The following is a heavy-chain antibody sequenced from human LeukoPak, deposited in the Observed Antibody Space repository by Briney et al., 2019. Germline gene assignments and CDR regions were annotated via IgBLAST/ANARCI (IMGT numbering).Heavy chain of an antibody. J-gene: IGHJ4*02. CDR1: GGSISSGGYY. V-gene: IGHV4-31*03. D-gene: IGHD4-17*01. CDR3: ARGYGDSPYSDY. Sequence: SETLSLTCTVSGGSISSGGYYWSWIRQHPGKGLEWIGYIYYSGSTYYNPSLKSRVTISVDTSKNQFSLKLSSVTAADTAVYYCARGYGDSPYSDYWGQGTLVTVSS. CDR2: IYYSGST.